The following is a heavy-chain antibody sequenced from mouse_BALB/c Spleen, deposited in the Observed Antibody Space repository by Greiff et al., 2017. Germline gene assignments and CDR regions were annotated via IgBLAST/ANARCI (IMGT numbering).Heavy chain of an antibody. V-gene: IGHV1-54*01. D-gene: IGHD2-2*01. CDR3: AREGYDDAMDY. Sequence: VQRVESGAELVRPGTSVKVSCKASGYAFTNYLIEWVKQRPGQGLEWIGVINPGSGGTNYNEKFKGKATLTADKSSSTAYMQLSSLTSDDSAVYFCAREGYDDAMDYWGQGTSVTVSS. CDR2: INPGSGGT. J-gene: IGHJ4*01. CDR1: GYAFTNYL.